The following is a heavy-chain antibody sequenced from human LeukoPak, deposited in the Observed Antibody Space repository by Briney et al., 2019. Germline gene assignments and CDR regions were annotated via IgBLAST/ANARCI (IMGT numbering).Heavy chain of an antibody. Sequence: SETLSLTCAVSGGSFSGYYWSWIRQPPGKGLEWIGEIYHSGSTNYNPSLKSRVTISVDTSKNKFSLKLSSVTAADTAVYYCARGVSRYYYDSSGYYRDDAFDIWGQGTMVTVSS. D-gene: IGHD3-22*01. J-gene: IGHJ3*02. V-gene: IGHV4-34*01. CDR2: IYHSGST. CDR1: GGSFSGYY. CDR3: ARGVSRYYYDSSGYYRDDAFDI.